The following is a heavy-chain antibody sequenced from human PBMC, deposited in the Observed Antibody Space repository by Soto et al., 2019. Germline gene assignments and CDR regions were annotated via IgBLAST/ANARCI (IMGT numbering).Heavy chain of an antibody. Sequence: PSETLSLTCIVSGGSISSGGYYWSWIRQHPGKGLEWIGHIYYSGSTYYNPSLKSRVSISVDTSKNQFSLKLSSVTAADTAVYYCARDVYDSSGYDAFDIRGQGTMVTVSS. J-gene: IGHJ3*02. D-gene: IGHD3-22*01. CDR2: IYYSGST. CDR3: ARDVYDSSGYDAFDI. CDR1: GGSISSGGYY. V-gene: IGHV4-31*03.